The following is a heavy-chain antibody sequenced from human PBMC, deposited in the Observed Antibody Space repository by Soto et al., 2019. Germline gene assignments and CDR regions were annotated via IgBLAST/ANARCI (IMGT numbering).Heavy chain of an antibody. CDR2: ISRNGGST. CDR3: ARALGYASWFDP. V-gene: IGHV3-64*01. D-gene: IGHD2-2*01. Sequence: GGSLRLSCAAAVLTFSGDAMHWVRQAPGKGLEYVSAISRNGGSTSYANSVKGRFTISRDNSKNTLYLQMGSLRAEDMAVYYCARALGYASWFDPWGQGTLVTVSS. J-gene: IGHJ5*02. CDR1: VLTFSGDA.